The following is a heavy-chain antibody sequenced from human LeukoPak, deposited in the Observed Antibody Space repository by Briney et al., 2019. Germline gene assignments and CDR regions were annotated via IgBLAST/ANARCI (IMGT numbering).Heavy chain of an antibody. Sequence: GGSLRLSCAASGFTFSNAWMSWVRRAPGKGLEWVGRIKSKTDGGTTDYAAPVKGRFTISRDDSKNTLYLQMNSLKTEDTAVYYCTTVIPSYSGSYWFDPWGQGTLVTVSS. CDR3: TTVIPSYSGSYWFDP. CDR2: IKSKTDGGTT. CDR1: GFTFSNAW. V-gene: IGHV3-15*01. J-gene: IGHJ5*02. D-gene: IGHD1-26*01.